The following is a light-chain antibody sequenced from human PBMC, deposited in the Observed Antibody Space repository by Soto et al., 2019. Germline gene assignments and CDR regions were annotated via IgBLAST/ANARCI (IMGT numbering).Light chain of an antibody. CDR1: QGISNY. CDR2: AAS. J-gene: IGKJ3*01. V-gene: IGKV1-27*01. Sequence: DIQMTQSPSSLSAFVGDRVTFTCRASQGISNYLAWYQQKPGKVPKLLIYAASTLQSGVPSRFSGSGSGTDFTLTISSLQPEDVATYYCQQYHSPPFTFGPGTKLDIK. CDR3: QQYHSPPFT.